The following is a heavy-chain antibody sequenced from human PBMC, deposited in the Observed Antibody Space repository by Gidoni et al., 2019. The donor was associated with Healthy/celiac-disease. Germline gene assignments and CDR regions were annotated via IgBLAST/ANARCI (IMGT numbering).Heavy chain of an antibody. CDR3: AREYGSASGVDY. V-gene: IGHV1-8*01. D-gene: IGHD3-10*01. CDR1: GYTFTSYD. CDR2: MNPNSGNR. Sequence: QVQLVQSGTEVKKPGASVQVSCKASGYTFTSYDIHWVRQATGQGPEWLGWMNPNSGNRGYAQKFQGRVTMTRNTSIRTAYMELSSLRSEDTAVYYCAREYGSASGVDYWGQGTLVTVSS. J-gene: IGHJ4*02.